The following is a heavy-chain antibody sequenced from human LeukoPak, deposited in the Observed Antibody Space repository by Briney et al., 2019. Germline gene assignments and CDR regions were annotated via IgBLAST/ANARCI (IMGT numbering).Heavy chain of an antibody. V-gene: IGHV4-59*08. CDR1: GVSISSYY. CDR3: ARHKGYIGWDYFDY. D-gene: IGHD5-18*01. CDR2: IYYSGST. J-gene: IGHJ4*02. Sequence: SETLSLTCTVSGVSISSYYWSWIRQPPGKGLEWIGYIYYSGSTNYNPSLKSRVTISVDTSKNQFSLKLSSVTAADTAVYYCARHKGYIGWDYFDYWGQGTLVTVSS.